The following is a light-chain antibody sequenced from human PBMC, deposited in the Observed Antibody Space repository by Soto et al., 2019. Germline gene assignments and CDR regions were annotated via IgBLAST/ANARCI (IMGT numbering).Light chain of an antibody. CDR1: QSVSTY. CDR3: QQRSNWPLT. CDR2: DAS. V-gene: IGKV3-11*01. Sequence: EIVLTQSPATLSLSPGERATLSCRASQSVSTYLAWYQQKPGQAPRLLIYDASNMPAGIPARFSGSGSGTDFTLTISSLEPEDCAVYYCQQRSNWPLTFGGGTKVEIK. J-gene: IGKJ4*01.